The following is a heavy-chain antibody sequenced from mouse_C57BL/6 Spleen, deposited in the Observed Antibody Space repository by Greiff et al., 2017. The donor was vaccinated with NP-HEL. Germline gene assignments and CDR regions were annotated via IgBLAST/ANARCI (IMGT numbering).Heavy chain of an antibody. J-gene: IGHJ4*01. CDR3: ARIYDGYYCYAMDY. V-gene: IGHV5-16*01. Sequence: EVKVEESEGGLVQPGSSMKLSCTASGFTFSDYYMAWVRQVPEKGLEWVANINYDGSSTYYLDSLKSRFIISRDNAKNILYLQMSSLKSEDTATYYCARIYDGYYCYAMDYWGQGTSVTVSS. D-gene: IGHD2-3*01. CDR2: INYDGSST. CDR1: GFTFSDYY.